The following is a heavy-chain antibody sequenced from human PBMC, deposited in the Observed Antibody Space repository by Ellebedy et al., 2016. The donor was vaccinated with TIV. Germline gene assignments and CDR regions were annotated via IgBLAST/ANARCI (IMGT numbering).Heavy chain of an antibody. D-gene: IGHD3-22*01. J-gene: IGHJ4*02. CDR3: ARERNYYDGDWYFDY. CDR1: GVSISSYY. CDR2: IYYSGST. Sequence: SETLSLTXTVSGVSISSYYWSWIRQPPGKGLEWIGYIYYSGSTNYNPSLKSRVTISVDTSKNQFSLKLSSVTAADTAVYYCARERNYYDGDWYFDYWGQGTLVTVSS. V-gene: IGHV4-59*01.